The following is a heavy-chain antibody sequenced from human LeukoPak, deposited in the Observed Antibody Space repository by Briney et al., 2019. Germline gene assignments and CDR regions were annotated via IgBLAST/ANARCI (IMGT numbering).Heavy chain of an antibody. V-gene: IGHV1-8*01. CDR3: ARFGKAVAGTLDRGPPVAGFDY. D-gene: IGHD6-19*01. Sequence: ASVKVSCKASGYTFTSYDINWVRQATGQGLEWMGWMNPNSGNTGYAQKFQGRVTMTRNTSISTAYMELSSLRSEDTAVYYCARFGKAVAGTLDRGPPVAGFDYWGQGTLVTVSS. CDR1: GYTFTSYD. CDR2: MNPNSGNT. J-gene: IGHJ4*02.